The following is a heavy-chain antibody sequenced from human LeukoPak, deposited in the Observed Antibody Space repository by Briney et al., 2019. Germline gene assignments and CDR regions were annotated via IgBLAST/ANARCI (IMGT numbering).Heavy chain of an antibody. J-gene: IGHJ4*02. CDR1: GFTLSSNS. D-gene: IGHD3-10*01. V-gene: IGHV3-48*02. CDR3: ARDLYGSGRAFDF. Sequence: SGGSLRLSCAASGFTLSSNSMNWVRQAPGKGLEWVSYISSSTTTIHYADSVKGRFTISRENAKNSLYLQMNSLRDEDTAVYYCARDLYGSGRAFDFWGQGALVTVSS. CDR2: ISSSTTTI.